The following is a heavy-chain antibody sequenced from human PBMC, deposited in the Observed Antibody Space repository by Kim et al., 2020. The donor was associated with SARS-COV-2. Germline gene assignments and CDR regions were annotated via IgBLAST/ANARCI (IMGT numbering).Heavy chain of an antibody. CDR3: SRGPTYSPFDY. J-gene: IGHJ4*02. D-gene: IGHD4-4*01. V-gene: IGHV3-48*03. Sequence: GGSLRLSFIASGFTFSSYEMNWVRQAPGKGLEWVSYIIGSGSTVYYEYSVWGRCTFTIENDKNSLYLQMHSLSAEDTAASDCSRGPTYSPFDYGGQGTLV. CDR1: GFTFSSYE. CDR2: IIGSGSTV.